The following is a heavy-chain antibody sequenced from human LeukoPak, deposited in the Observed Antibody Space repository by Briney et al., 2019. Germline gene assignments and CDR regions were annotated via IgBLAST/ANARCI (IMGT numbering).Heavy chain of an antibody. J-gene: IGHJ4*02. CDR3: ARGEGIRAMVRGAPAHFDY. CDR2: IYYSGST. Sequence: PSETLSLTCTVSGGSISSYYWSWIRQPPGKGLEWIGYIYYSGSTNYNPSLKSRVTISVDTSKNQFSLKLSSVTAADTAVYYCARGEGIRAMVRGAPAHFDYWGQGTLVTVSS. D-gene: IGHD3-10*01. V-gene: IGHV4-59*01. CDR1: GGSISSYY.